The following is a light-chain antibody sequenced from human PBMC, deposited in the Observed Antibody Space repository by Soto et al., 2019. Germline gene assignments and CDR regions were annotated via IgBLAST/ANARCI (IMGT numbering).Light chain of an antibody. CDR3: CSYAGSSTHV. J-gene: IGLJ1*01. CDR2: EVS. V-gene: IGLV2-23*02. CDR1: SSDVGSYNL. Sequence: QSALTQPASVSGSPGQSITISCTGTSSDVGSYNLVSWYQQHPGKAPKLMIYEVSKRPSGVSNRFSGSKSGNTASLTISGLQAEGEADYYCCSYAGSSTHVFGTGTKVTVL.